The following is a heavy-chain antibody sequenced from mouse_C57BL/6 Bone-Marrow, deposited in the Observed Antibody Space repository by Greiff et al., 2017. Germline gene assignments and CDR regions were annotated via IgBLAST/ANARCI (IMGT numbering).Heavy chain of an antibody. Sequence: EVMLVDSGGDLVKPGGSLKLSCAASGFTFSSYGMSWVRQTPDKRLEWVATISSGGSYTYYPDSVKGRFTISRDNAKNTLYLQMSSLKSEDTAMYYCARRDDYAWFAYWGQGTLVTVSA. V-gene: IGHV5-6*02. CDR3: ARRDDYAWFAY. CDR2: ISSGGSYT. J-gene: IGHJ3*01. D-gene: IGHD2-4*01. CDR1: GFTFSSYG.